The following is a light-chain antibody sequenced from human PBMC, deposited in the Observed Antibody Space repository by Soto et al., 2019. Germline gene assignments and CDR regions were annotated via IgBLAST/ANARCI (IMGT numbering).Light chain of an antibody. CDR3: SSYADTNNLV. J-gene: IGLJ2*01. V-gene: IGLV2-8*01. CDR1: SSDVGGHKY. CDR2: EAT. Sequence: QSVLTQPPSASGSPGQSVTSSCTGTSSDVGGHKYVSWYQQHPGKAPKLIIYEATKRPSGVPDRFSGSKSGYTASLTVSGLQAEDEADYYCSSYADTNNLVFGGGTKLTVL.